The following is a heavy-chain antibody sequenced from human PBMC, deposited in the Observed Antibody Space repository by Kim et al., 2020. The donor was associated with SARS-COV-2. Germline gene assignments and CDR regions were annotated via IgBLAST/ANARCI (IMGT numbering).Heavy chain of an antibody. CDR2: INHSGST. Sequence: SETLSLTCAVYGGSFSGYYWSWIRQPPGKGLEWIGEINHSGSTNYNPSLKSRVTISVDTSKNQFSLKLSSVTAADTAVYYFARVGVGYYFRSGWPVDYWGQGTLVTVSS. CDR1: GGSFSGYY. D-gene: IGHD3-22*01. CDR3: ARVGVGYYFRSGWPVDY. V-gene: IGHV4-34*01. J-gene: IGHJ4*02.